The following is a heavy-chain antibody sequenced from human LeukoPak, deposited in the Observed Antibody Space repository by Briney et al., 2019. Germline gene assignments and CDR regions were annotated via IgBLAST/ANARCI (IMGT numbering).Heavy chain of an antibody. Sequence: SETLSLTCTVSGGSISSYYWSWIRQPPGKGLEWIGYIYYSGSTNYNPSLKSRVTISVDTSKNQLSLKLSSVTAADTAVYYCARHGRYSYGYEFDYWGQGTLVTVSS. J-gene: IGHJ4*02. CDR1: GGSISSYY. CDR3: ARHGRYSYGYEFDY. V-gene: IGHV4-59*08. CDR2: IYYSGST. D-gene: IGHD5-18*01.